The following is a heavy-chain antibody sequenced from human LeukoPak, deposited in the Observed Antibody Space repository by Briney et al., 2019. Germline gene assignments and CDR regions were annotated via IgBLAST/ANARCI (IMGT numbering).Heavy chain of an antibody. Sequence: GGSLRLSCVAYGFTFSNSAMTWVRQAPGKGLEWVSGLSASGGTTLYADSVKGRFTISRDISKNTLYLQMNSLRVDDTAVYYCAKDRTTSPRIFDYWGQGSLVTVSS. CDR1: GFTFSNSA. CDR3: AKDRTTSPRIFDY. D-gene: IGHD1-1*01. J-gene: IGHJ4*02. V-gene: IGHV3-23*01. CDR2: LSASGGTT.